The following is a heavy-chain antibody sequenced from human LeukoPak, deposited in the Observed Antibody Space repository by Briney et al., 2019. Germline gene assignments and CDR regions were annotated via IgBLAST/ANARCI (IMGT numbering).Heavy chain of an antibody. CDR2: IFYSGST. V-gene: IGHV4-39*07. Sequence: SETLSLTCTVSSGSISTSNYYWGWVRQPPGKALEWIGNIFYSGSTYYSPSLKSRVTISLDTSRNQFSLKLSSVTAADTAVYYCATSAVPGYFQHWGQGTLVTVSS. CDR3: ATSAVPGYFQH. CDR1: SGSISTSNYY. D-gene: IGHD4/OR15-4a*01. J-gene: IGHJ1*01.